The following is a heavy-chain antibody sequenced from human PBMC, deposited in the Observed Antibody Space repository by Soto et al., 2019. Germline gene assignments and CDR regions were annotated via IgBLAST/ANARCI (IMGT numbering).Heavy chain of an antibody. Sequence: QITLKESGPPLVKPTQTLTLTCTFSGFSPITSGEGVAWIRQSPGKALEWLALIYWDGDKQYSPSLKSRLIVRKDTSRNQVVLTMTNMGPVDTATYYCARYYHGSGSYGDWGQGTLVTVS. CDR3: ARYYHGSGSYGD. V-gene: IGHV2-5*02. J-gene: IGHJ4*02. CDR1: GFSPITSGEG. D-gene: IGHD3-10*01. CDR2: IYWDGDK.